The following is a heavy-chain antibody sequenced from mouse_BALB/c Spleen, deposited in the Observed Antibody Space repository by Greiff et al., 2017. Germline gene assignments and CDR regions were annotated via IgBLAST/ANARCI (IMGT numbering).Heavy chain of an antibody. D-gene: IGHD2-3*01. Sequence: EVQLQQSGAELVKPGASVKLSCTASGFNIKDTYMHWVKQRPEQGLEWIGRIDPSNGNTKYDPKFQGQATITADTSSNTAYLQLSSLTSEDTAVYYCSRGAGYYVDAMDYWGQGTSVTVSS. J-gene: IGHJ4*01. CDR2: IDPSNGNT. V-gene: IGHV14-3*02. CDR1: GFNIKDTY. CDR3: SRGAGYYVDAMDY.